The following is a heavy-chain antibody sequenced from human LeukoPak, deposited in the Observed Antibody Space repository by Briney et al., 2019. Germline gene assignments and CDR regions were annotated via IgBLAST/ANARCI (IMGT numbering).Heavy chain of an antibody. CDR3: ARARPWDSSRSYYFGMDV. J-gene: IGHJ6*02. CDR2: IWNDGSNK. CDR1: GFTFSSYG. V-gene: IGHV3-33*01. Sequence: GGSLRLSCAASGFTFSSYGMHSVRQAPAKGLEWLAVIWNDGSNKYYAASVKGRFTISRDNSKNTLYLQMSSLRAGDTAVYYCARARPWDSSRSYYFGMDVWGHGTTVTVSS. D-gene: IGHD3-22*01.